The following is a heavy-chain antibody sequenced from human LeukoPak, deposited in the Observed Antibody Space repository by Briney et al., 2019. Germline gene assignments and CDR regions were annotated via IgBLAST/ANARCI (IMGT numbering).Heavy chain of an antibody. CDR3: AGLGIYDDISGSAPFDY. D-gene: IGHD3-22*01. V-gene: IGHV5-51*01. Sequence: GESLKISCKGSGYSFTSYWIGWVRQMPGKGLEWMGIIYPGDSDTRYSPSLQGQVTISADKSISTAYLQWSSLKASHTAMSYCAGLGIYDDISGSAPFDYWAQGTLVTVSS. J-gene: IGHJ4*02. CDR2: IYPGDSDT. CDR1: GYSFTSYW.